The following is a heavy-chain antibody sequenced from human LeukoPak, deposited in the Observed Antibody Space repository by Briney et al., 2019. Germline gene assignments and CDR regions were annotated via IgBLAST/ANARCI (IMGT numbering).Heavy chain of an antibody. Sequence: GGSLRLSCAASGFTFSSYGLHWVRQAPGKGLEWVTFIRYDGSNQYYAESVKGRFAISRDNSKNTLFLQMNSLRAEDTAVYYCAKGHDYGDSSFDYWGQGTLVTVSS. D-gene: IGHD4-17*01. J-gene: IGHJ4*02. CDR3: AKGHDYGDSSFDY. CDR2: IRYDGSNQ. V-gene: IGHV3-30*02. CDR1: GFTFSSYG.